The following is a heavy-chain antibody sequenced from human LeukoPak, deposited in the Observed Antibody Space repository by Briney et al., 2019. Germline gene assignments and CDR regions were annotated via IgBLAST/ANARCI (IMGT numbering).Heavy chain of an antibody. J-gene: IGHJ4*02. CDR3: ARDSLSSAFDY. D-gene: IGHD3-22*01. Sequence: PSETLSLTCAVYGGSFSGYYWSWIRQPPGKGLEWIGEINHSGSTNYNPSLKSRVTISVDTSKNQFSLKLSSVTAADTAVYYCARDSLSSAFDYWGQGTLVTVSS. CDR1: GGSFSGYY. V-gene: IGHV4-34*01. CDR2: INHSGST.